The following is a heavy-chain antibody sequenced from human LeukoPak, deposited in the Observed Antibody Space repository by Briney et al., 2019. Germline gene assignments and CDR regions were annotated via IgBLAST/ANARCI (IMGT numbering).Heavy chain of an antibody. CDR1: DGSISSSSYY. V-gene: IGHV4-39*07. CDR3: ARLGSCSGGSCYYYYYMDV. CDR2: IYYGSVFYSVST. J-gene: IGHJ6*03. D-gene: IGHD2-15*01. Sequence: SETLSLTCTVSDGSISSSSYYWGWIRQPPGKGLEWIGSIYYGSVFYSVSTYYNPSLKSRVTMSGDTSKNQFSLKLSSVTAADTAAYYCARLGSCSGGSCYYYYYMDVWGKGTTVTVSS.